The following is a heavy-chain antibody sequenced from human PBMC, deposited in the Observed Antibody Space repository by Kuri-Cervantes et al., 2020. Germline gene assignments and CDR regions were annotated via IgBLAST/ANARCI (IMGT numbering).Heavy chain of an antibody. CDR3: AKDMYCSGGSCYSGFDY. Sequence: GGSLRLSCAASGFTFSDYYMSWIRQAPGKGLEWVSYISISGSTIYYADSVKGRFTVSRDNAKNSLYLQMNSLRAEDTALYYCAKDMYCSGGSCYSGFDYWGQGTLVTVSS. D-gene: IGHD2-15*01. CDR1: GFTFSDYY. CDR2: ISISGSTI. J-gene: IGHJ4*02. V-gene: IGHV3-11*01.